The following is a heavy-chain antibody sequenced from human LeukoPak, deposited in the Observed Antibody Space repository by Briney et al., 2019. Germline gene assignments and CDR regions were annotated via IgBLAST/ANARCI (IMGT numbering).Heavy chain of an antibody. Sequence: SETLSLTCTVSGGSISSYYWSWIRQPPGKGLEWIGYIYYSGSTNYNPSLKSRVTISVDTSKNQFSLTLSSVTAADTAVYYCARGAGYYDFWSGYYGIVSYMDVWGKGTTVTVSS. CDR2: IYYSGST. CDR3: ARGAGYYDFWSGYYGIVSYMDV. D-gene: IGHD3-3*01. V-gene: IGHV4-59*01. CDR1: GGSISSYY. J-gene: IGHJ6*03.